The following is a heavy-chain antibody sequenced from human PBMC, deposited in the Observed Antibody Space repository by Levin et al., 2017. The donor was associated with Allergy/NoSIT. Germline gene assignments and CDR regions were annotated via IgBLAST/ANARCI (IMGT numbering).Heavy chain of an antibody. CDR3: TREDSSAWGADNNYHGMDV. J-gene: IGHJ6*02. D-gene: IGHD6-19*01. CDR2: ISAFNGDT. Sequence: ASVKVSCKASGYSFSNYGVSWVRQAPGQGLEWMGWISAFNGDTKYAQKFQGRFTMTTDPSTSTAHMELRNLRSDDTAVYFCTREDSSAWGADNNYHGMDVWGQGTTVTVSS. CDR1: GYSFSNYG. V-gene: IGHV1-18*01.